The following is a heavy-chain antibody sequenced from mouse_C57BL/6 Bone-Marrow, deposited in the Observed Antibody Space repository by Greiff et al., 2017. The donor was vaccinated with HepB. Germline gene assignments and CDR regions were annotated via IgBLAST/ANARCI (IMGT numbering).Heavy chain of an antibody. J-gene: IGHJ2*01. CDR3: TRRGIYDYALYY. D-gene: IGHD2-4*01. CDR1: GYTFTSYW. Sequence: QVQLKQPGAELVKPGASVKLSCKASGYTFTSYWMHWVKRRPGQGLEWIGMIHPNSGSTNYNEKFKSKATLTVDKSSSTAYMQLSSLTSEDSAVYYCTRRGIYDYALYYWGQGTTLTVAS. CDR2: IHPNSGST. V-gene: IGHV1-64*01.